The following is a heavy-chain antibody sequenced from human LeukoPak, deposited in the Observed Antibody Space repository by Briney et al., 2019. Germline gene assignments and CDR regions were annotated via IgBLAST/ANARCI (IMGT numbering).Heavy chain of an antibody. V-gene: IGHV3-49*04. CDR3: TRYGGNSFSY. Sequence: QSGGSLRLSCTASGFTFGDPAMSWVRQAPGKGLEWVGFIRSKAYGGTTEYAASVKGRFTISRDDSKSIAYLQMNSLKTEDTAVYYCTRYGGNSFSYWGQGTLVTVSS. J-gene: IGHJ4*02. CDR2: IRSKAYGGTT. D-gene: IGHD4-23*01. CDR1: GFTFGDPA.